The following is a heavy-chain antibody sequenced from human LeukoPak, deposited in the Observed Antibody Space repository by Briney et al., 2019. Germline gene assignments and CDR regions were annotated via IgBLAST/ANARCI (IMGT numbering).Heavy chain of an antibody. D-gene: IGHD3-9*01. V-gene: IGHV4-31*03. Sequence: PSETLSRTCTVSGGSISSGGYYWSWIRQHPGKGLEWIGYIYYSGSTYYNLSLKSRVTISVDTSKNQFSLKLSSVTAADRAVYYCASLPYYDILTGYCGVYWGQGTLVTVSS. CDR3: ASLPYYDILTGYCGVY. J-gene: IGHJ4*02. CDR2: IYYSGST. CDR1: GGSISSGGYY.